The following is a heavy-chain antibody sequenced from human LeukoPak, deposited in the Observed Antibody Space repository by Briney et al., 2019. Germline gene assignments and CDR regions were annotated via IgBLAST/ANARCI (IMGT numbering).Heavy chain of an antibody. CDR1: GFTFSDYS. J-gene: IGHJ4*02. D-gene: IGHD2-8*01. V-gene: IGHV3-48*02. CDR3: ARDYKYAFDY. Sequence: GGSLRLSCTASGFTFSDYSMNWFRQAPGKGLDWVSYTTSSSNSIYYADSVKGRFTISRDNAKNSLYLQMNRLRDEDTAVYYCARDYKYAFDYWGQGTLVAVSP. CDR2: TTSSSNSI.